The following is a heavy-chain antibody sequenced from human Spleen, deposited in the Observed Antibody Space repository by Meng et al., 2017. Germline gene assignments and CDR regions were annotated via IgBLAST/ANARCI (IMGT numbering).Heavy chain of an antibody. D-gene: IGHD3-16*01. CDR1: GGSFGCKY. Sequence: VQLRWVAAVVLLPAASGAFVSAVWGGSFGCKYSSLILHDPWKELEWIREINQSGSTEYNPSLKSRVTISVAPSKNQFSLKLSSVTAADTAMYYCAREPTVVTSGGVVVLPFDYWGQGTLVTVSS. CDR3: AREPTVVTSGGVVVLPFDY. V-gene: IGHV4-34*01. CDR2: INQSGST. J-gene: IGHJ4*02.